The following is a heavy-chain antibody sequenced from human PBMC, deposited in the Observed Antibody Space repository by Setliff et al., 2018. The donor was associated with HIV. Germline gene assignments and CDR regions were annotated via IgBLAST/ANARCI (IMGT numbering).Heavy chain of an antibody. V-gene: IGHV1-2*02. CDR2: INPNSGGT. CDR3: ATDPGYSSTWYSESFQH. D-gene: IGHD6-13*01. CDR1: GYTFTNYY. J-gene: IGHJ1*01. Sequence: ASVKVSCKASGYTFTNYYMHWVRQAPGQGLEWMGWINPNSGGTNYAQKLQGRVTLTTDTSTSTAYMELSSLRSDDTAMYYCATDPGYSSTWYSESFQHWGQGTVVTVSS.